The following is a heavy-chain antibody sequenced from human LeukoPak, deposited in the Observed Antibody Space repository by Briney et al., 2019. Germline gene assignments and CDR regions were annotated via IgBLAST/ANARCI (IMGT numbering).Heavy chain of an antibody. Sequence: ASVKVSCKASGYSFTSYTISWVRQAPGQGLEWMGWISAYNGNTNYAQKFQGRVTMTTDTSTSTAYMELRSLRSDDTAVYYCAREGMRGLLFWFDPWGQGTLVTVSS. CDR3: AREGMRGLLFWFDP. V-gene: IGHV1-18*01. J-gene: IGHJ5*02. CDR1: GYSFTSYT. CDR2: ISAYNGNT. D-gene: IGHD3-10*01.